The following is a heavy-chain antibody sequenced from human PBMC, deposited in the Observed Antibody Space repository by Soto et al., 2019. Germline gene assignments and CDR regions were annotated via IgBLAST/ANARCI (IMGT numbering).Heavy chain of an antibody. CDR3: ARGYYYDSSGYYFVY. D-gene: IGHD3-22*01. J-gene: IGHJ4*02. V-gene: IGHV3-48*02. CDR2: ISSSSTI. CDR1: GFTFSSYS. Sequence: GGSLRLSCAASGFTFSSYSMNWVRQAPGKGLEWVSYISSSSTIYYADSVKGRFTISRDNAKNSLYLQMNSLRDEDTAVYYCARGYYYDSSGYYFVYWGQGTLVTVSS.